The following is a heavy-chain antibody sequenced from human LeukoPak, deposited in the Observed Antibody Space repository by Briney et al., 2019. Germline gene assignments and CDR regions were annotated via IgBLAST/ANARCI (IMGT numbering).Heavy chain of an antibody. J-gene: IGHJ4*02. CDR2: ISNDGSSR. CDR3: VSGTCGGSCYILDY. Sequence: GGSLRLSCEASEFTFSNYGMHWVRQAPGKGLEWLAVISNDGSSRQYRDSVEGRFTVSRDNSKNTLYLQMNSLRAEDTAVYYCVSGTCGGSCYILDYWGQGTLVTVSS. V-gene: IGHV3-30*03. CDR1: EFTFSNYG. D-gene: IGHD2-15*01.